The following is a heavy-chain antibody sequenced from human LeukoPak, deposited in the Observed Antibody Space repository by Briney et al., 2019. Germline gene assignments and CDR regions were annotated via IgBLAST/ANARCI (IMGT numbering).Heavy chain of an antibody. Sequence: GGSLRLSCAASGFTFGSYAMNWVRQAPGKGLEWVSSITDSSSYIYYADSLKGRFTISRDNAKNSLYLQMNSLRAEDTAVYYCVRDNGDVVAPLMDVWGKGTTVTISS. D-gene: IGHD2-21*01. CDR2: ITDSSSYI. V-gene: IGHV3-21*01. J-gene: IGHJ6*04. CDR1: GFTFGSYA. CDR3: VRDNGDVVAPLMDV.